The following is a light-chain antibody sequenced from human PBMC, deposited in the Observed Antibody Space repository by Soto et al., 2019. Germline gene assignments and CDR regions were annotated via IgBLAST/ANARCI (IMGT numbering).Light chain of an antibody. CDR3: QQLNSYPIT. CDR2: KAS. J-gene: IGKJ5*01. V-gene: IGKV1-5*03. CDR1: QSISTW. Sequence: DIQMTQSPSTLPASVGDRVTMTFRANQSISTWLAWYQQKPGKAPNLLIYKASTLKSGVPSRFSGSGSGTDFTLTISSLQPEDFATYYCQQLNSYPITFGQGTRLEIK.